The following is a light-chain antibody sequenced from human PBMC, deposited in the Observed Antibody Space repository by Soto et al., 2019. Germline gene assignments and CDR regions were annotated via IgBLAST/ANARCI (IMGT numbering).Light chain of an antibody. CDR2: GAS. Sequence: EIVLTQSPGTLSLSPGERATLSCRASQSVSSSYLAWYQQKPGQAPRLLIYGASSRATGIPDRFIGSGSGTDFTLTISRLEPEDFAVYYCQQYGSSPGTFGQGIKVEIK. J-gene: IGKJ1*01. CDR1: QSVSSSY. CDR3: QQYGSSPGT. V-gene: IGKV3-20*01.